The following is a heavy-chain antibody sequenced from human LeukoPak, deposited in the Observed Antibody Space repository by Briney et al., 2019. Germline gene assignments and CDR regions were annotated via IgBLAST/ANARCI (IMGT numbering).Heavy chain of an antibody. CDR3: ARDGAYYDILTGYPSY. D-gene: IGHD3-9*01. CDR1: GFTFNNYA. V-gene: IGHV3-64*01. CDR2: ISSNGFST. J-gene: IGHJ4*02. Sequence: GGSLRLSCAASGFTFNNYAMHWVRQAPGKGLEYVSAISSNGFSTYYANSVKGRFTISRDNSKNMVYLQMGSLIPEDMAVYYCARDGAYYDILTGYPSYWGQGTLVTVSS.